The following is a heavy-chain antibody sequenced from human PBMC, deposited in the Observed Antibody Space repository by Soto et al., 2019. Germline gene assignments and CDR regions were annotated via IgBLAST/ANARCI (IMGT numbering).Heavy chain of an antibody. Sequence: QVQLVESGGGLVKPGGSLRLSCAASGFTFSDYYMSWIRQAPGKGLEWVSYISSSSSYTNYADSVKGRFTISRDNDKKSLDLQMNSLRAEDTAVYYCARDWEGEMATITFDYRGQGTLVTVSS. V-gene: IGHV3-11*05. CDR1: GFTFSDYY. CDR2: ISSSSSYT. J-gene: IGHJ4*02. D-gene: IGHD5-12*01. CDR3: ARDWEGEMATITFDY.